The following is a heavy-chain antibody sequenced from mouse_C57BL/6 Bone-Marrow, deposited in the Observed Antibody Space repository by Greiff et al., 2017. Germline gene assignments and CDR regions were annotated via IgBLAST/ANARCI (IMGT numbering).Heavy chain of an antibody. Sequence: EVMLVESGGGLVQPGGSLQLSCAASGFTFSDYGMAWVRQAPRKGPEWVAFISNLAYSIYYADTVTGRFTISRENAKNTLYLEMSSLRSEDTAMYYCARHRYGRDAMDNWGQGTSGTVSS. CDR1: GFTFSDYG. D-gene: IGHD1-1*01. V-gene: IGHV5-15*01. CDR3: ARHRYGRDAMDN. CDR2: ISNLAYSI. J-gene: IGHJ4*01.